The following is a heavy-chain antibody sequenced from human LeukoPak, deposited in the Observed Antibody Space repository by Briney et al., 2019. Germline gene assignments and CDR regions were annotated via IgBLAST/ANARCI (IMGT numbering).Heavy chain of an antibody. Sequence: GESLKISCKGSGYSFTSYWIGWVRQMPGKGLEWMGIIYPGDSDTRYSPSFQGQVTISADKSISTAYLQWSSLKASDTAMYYCVLDSQLVRFRRGGQLGGDYWGQGTLVTVSS. D-gene: IGHD6-13*01. CDR2: IYPGDSDT. J-gene: IGHJ4*02. V-gene: IGHV5-51*01. CDR3: VLDSQLVRFRRGGQLGGDY. CDR1: GYSFTSYW.